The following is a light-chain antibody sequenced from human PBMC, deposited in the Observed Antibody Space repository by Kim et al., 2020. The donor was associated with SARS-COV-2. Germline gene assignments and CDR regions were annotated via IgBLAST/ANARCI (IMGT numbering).Light chain of an antibody. Sequence: SYELTQPPSVSVSPGQTASITCSGDKLGDKYSCWYQQKSGQSPELVIYQDTKRPSGIPERFSGSNSGNTATLTISETQAMDEADYYCQAWDSSTSYVFGT. CDR1: KLGDKY. V-gene: IGLV3-1*01. CDR3: QAWDSSTSYV. CDR2: QDT. J-gene: IGLJ1*01.